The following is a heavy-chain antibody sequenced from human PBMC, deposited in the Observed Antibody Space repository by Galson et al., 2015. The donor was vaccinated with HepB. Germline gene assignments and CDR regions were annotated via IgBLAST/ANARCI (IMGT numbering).Heavy chain of an antibody. J-gene: IGHJ4*02. V-gene: IGHV3-30*18. D-gene: IGHD3-10*01. CDR1: GFTFSSYG. CDR2: ISYDGSNK. CDR3: AKLPYPLGSGSYAVVVDY. Sequence: SLRLSCAASGFTFSSYGMHWVRQAPGKGLEWVAVISYDGSNKYYADSVKSRFTISRDNSKNTLYLQMNSLRAEDTAVYYCAKLPYPLGSGSYAVVVDYWGQGTLVTVSS.